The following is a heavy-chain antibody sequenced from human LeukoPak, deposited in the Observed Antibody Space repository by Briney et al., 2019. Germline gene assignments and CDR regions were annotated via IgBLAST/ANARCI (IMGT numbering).Heavy chain of an antibody. V-gene: IGHV1-2*02. CDR2: INANKCGT. CDR1: GYTFTSYY. Sequence: ASVKVSCKASGYTFTSYYMHWVRQAPGQGLEWMGWINANKCGTHTAHEFQGRITMTSDTSIGTVYFEVSRLTSGDTDLYYCPRAPRSLEFLWRLHPWGQGPLVLVPS. J-gene: IGHJ5*02. D-gene: IGHD3-10*01. CDR3: PRAPRSLEFLWRLHP.